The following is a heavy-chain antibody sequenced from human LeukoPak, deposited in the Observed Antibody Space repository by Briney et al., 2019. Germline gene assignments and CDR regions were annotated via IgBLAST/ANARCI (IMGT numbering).Heavy chain of an antibody. D-gene: IGHD6-19*01. CDR3: ARGRGAVAPLPS. J-gene: IGHJ4*02. CDR1: GGTFSSYA. Sequence: SVKVSCKASGGTFSSYAIRWVRQAPGQGLEWMGGIIPIFGTANYAQKFQGRVTITTDESTSTAYMELSSLRSEDTAVYYCARGRGAVAPLPSWGQGTLVTVSS. V-gene: IGHV1-69*05. CDR2: IIPIFGTA.